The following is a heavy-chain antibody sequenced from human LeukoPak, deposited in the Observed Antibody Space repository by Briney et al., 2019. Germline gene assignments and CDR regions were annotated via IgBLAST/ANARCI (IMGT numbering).Heavy chain of an antibody. J-gene: IGHJ4*02. CDR2: ISGSGGST. V-gene: IGHV3-23*01. CDR1: GFTFSSYA. D-gene: IGHD3-10*01. CDR3: AKGSLWFGELDRLLDY. Sequence: GGSLRLSCAASGFTFSSYAMSWVRQAPGKGLEWVSAISGSGGSTYYADSVKGRFTISRDNSKNTLYLQMNSLRAEDTAVYYCAKGSLWFGELDRLLDYWGQGTLVTVSS.